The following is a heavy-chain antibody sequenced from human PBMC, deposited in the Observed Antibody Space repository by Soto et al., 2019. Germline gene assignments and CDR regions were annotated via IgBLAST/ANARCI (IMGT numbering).Heavy chain of an antibody. D-gene: IGHD6-13*01. V-gene: IGHV1-3*01. CDR3: ARQSHVISFAGHRKGFDY. Sequence: QVQLVQSGAAVKKPGASVKVSCEASGYTFTNYAMHWVRQAPGQRLEWMGWINAGNGNTKYSQNFQGRVTITRDTSASTAYMELSSLRSEDTAVYYCARQSHVISFAGHRKGFDYWGQGTLVTVSS. CDR2: INAGNGNT. J-gene: IGHJ4*02. CDR1: GYTFTNYA.